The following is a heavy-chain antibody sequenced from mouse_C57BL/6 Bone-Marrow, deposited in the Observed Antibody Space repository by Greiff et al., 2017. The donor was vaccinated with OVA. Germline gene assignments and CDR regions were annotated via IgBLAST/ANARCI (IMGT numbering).Heavy chain of an antibody. CDR3: ARGTTPVYFDV. J-gene: IGHJ1*03. CDR2: ISYSGIT. V-gene: IGHV3-8*01. D-gene: IGHD1-1*01. CDR1: GYSITSDY. Sequence: VQLKESGPGLAKPSQSLSLSCSVTGYSITSDYWNWIRKFPGNKLEYMGYISYSGITYYNPYLKSRISRTRDTTKNQYYLQLNSVTTEDTATYYCARGTTPVYFDVWGTGTTVTVSS.